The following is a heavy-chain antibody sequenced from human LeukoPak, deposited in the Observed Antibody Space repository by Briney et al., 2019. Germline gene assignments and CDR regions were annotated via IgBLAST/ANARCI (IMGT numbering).Heavy chain of an antibody. CDR3: AKDRDSSSSGYLDL. CDR2: ISWNSDSI. CDR1: GFTFDDYA. V-gene: IGHV3-9*03. D-gene: IGHD6-6*01. J-gene: IGHJ2*01. Sequence: SLRLSCAASGFTFDDYAMQWVRQTPGKGLEWVSGISWNSDSIDYADSVKGRFTISRDNAKNSLYLQMNSLRAEDMALYYCAKDRDSSSSGYLDLWGRGTLVTVSS.